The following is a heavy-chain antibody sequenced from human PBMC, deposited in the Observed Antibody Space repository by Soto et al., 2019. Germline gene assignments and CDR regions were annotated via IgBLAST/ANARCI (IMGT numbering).Heavy chain of an antibody. CDR3: ARSVGYYYDSSGYSRVGYFDY. Sequence: ASVKVSCKASGYTFTSYGISWVRQAPGQGLEWMGWISAYNGNTNYAQKLQGRVTMTTDTSTSTAYMELRSLRSDDTAVYYCARSVGYYYDSSGYSRVGYFDYWGQGTLVTVSS. J-gene: IGHJ4*02. CDR2: ISAYNGNT. D-gene: IGHD3-22*01. CDR1: GYTFTSYG. V-gene: IGHV1-18*04.